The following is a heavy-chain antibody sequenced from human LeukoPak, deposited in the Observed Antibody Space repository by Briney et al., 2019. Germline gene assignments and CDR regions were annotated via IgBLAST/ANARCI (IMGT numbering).Heavy chain of an antibody. V-gene: IGHV3-21*01. D-gene: IGHD2-2*01. CDR1: GFTFSSYS. Sequence: GGSLRPSCAASGFTFSSYSMNWVRQAPGKGLEWVSSISSSSSYIYYADSVKGRFTISRDNAKNSLYLQMNSLRAEDTAVYYCARDLLKTYIVVVPAAFDPWGQGTLVTVSS. CDR2: ISSSSSYI. J-gene: IGHJ5*02. CDR3: ARDLLKTYIVVVPAAFDP.